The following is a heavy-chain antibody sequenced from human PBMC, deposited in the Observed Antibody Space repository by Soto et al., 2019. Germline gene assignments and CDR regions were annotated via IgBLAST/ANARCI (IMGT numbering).Heavy chain of an antibody. CDR2: IHYSGRT. J-gene: IGHJ5*02. CDR3: VRLDNWFDL. V-gene: IGHV4-39*01. Sequence: SETMYLTSTVSGGSLSSITYYWGWIRQPPGKGLEWIGSIHYSGRTYYNPSLKSRVTMSVDTSKDQFSLKLTSVTAADTAVYYCVRLDNWFDLWGQGTLVTVS. CDR1: GGSLSSITYY.